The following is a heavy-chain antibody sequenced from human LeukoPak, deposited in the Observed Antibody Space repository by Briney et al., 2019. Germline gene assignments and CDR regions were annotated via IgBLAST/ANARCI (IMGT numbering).Heavy chain of an antibody. CDR1: GGSFSGYY. CDR3: ARAQYSYGQDY. V-gene: IGHV4-34*01. CDR2: INHSGST. D-gene: IGHD5-18*01. Sequence: SETLSLTCAVYGGSFSGYYWSWTRQPPGKGLEWIGEINHSGSTNYNPSLKSRVTISVDTSKNQFSLKLSSVTAADTAVYYCARAQYSYGQDYWGQGTLVTVSS. J-gene: IGHJ4*02.